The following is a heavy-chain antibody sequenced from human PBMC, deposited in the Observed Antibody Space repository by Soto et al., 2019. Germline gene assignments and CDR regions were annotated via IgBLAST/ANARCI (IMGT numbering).Heavy chain of an antibody. D-gene: IGHD2-2*02. J-gene: IGHJ3*02. V-gene: IGHV4-59*08. Sequence: PSETLSLTCTVSGGSISSYYWSWIRQPPGKGLEWIGYIYYSGSTNYNPSPKSRVTISVDTSKNQFSLKLSSVTAADTAVYYCVRAIVVVPAAILAAAGTTEVFAFDIWGQGTMVTVSS. CDR1: GGSISSYY. CDR2: IYYSGST. CDR3: VRAIVVVPAAILAAAGTTEVFAFDI.